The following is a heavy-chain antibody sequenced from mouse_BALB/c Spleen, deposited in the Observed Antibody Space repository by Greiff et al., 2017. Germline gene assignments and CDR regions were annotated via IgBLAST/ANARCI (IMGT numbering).Heavy chain of an antibody. CDR3: ARSSQLYAMDY. J-gene: IGHJ4*01. CDR2: ISYSGST. V-gene: IGHV3-2*02. Sequence: VQLQQSGPGLVKPSQSLSLTCTVTGYSITSDYAWNWIRQFPGNKLEWMGYISYSGSTSYNPSLKSRISITRDTSKNQFFLQLNSVTTEDTATYYCARSSQLYAMDYWGQGTSVTVSS. CDR1: GYSITSDYA.